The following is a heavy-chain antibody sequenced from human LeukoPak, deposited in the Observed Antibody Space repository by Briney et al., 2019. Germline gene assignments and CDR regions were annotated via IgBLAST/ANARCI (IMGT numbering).Heavy chain of an antibody. V-gene: IGHV1-69*13. CDR1: GGTFSSHE. D-gene: IGHD4-23*01. CDR2: ITPMFGIA. J-gene: IGHJ4*02. Sequence: GASVKVSCKASGGTFSSHEISWVRQAPGQGLEWMGGITPMFGIAKYAQKFQGRVTISAVESMSTVHMELSSLRSEDTAKYYCARGWLADSTVVTPYNYWGQRTVVTVSS. CDR3: ARGWLADSTVVTPYNY.